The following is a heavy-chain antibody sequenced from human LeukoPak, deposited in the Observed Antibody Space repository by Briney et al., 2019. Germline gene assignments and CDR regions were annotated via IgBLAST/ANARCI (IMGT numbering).Heavy chain of an antibody. CDR2: IKQDGSEK. Sequence: GGSLRLPCAASGFTFNGYWMSWVRQAPGKGLEWVANIKQDGSEKYYVDSVRGRVTISRDNAENSLFLQMNRLRVEDTAVYYCARQGGRSSPADYWGQGTLVTVSS. CDR1: GFTFNGYW. D-gene: IGHD3-10*01. CDR3: ARQGGRSSPADY. J-gene: IGHJ4*02. V-gene: IGHV3-7*01.